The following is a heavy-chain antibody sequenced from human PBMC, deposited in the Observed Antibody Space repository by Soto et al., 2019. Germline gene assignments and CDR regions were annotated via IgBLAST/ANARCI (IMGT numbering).Heavy chain of an antibody. CDR2: INHVGTT. Sequence: SETLSLTCAVSGGSFSGYYCNWIRQPPGKGLEWIGEINHVGTTTYNPSLKSRVTITLDTSKSQISLTLDSLTAADTAVYYCARGGVRFHYAMDVWGLGTTVTVSS. CDR3: ARGGVRFHYAMDV. D-gene: IGHD3-10*01. J-gene: IGHJ6*02. V-gene: IGHV4-34*01. CDR1: GGSFSGYY.